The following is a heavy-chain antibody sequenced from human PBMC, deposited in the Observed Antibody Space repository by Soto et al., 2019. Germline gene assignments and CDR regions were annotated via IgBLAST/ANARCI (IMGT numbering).Heavy chain of an antibody. V-gene: IGHV1-18*01. Sequence: QVQLVQSGAEVKKPGASVKVSCKASGYTFTSYGISWVRQAPGQGLEWMGWISAYNGNTNYAQKLQGRVTMTTDTSTSTAYMELRSLGSDDTAVYYCARDTDYDIFSGYYLTFEIDYWGQGTLVTVSS. D-gene: IGHD3-9*01. CDR3: ARDTDYDIFSGYYLTFEIDY. CDR2: ISAYNGNT. J-gene: IGHJ4*02. CDR1: GYTFTSYG.